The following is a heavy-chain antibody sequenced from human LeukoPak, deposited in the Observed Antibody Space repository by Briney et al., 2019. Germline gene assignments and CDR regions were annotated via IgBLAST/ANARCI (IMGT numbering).Heavy chain of an antibody. CDR2: INPNSGDT. D-gene: IGHD2-2*01. J-gene: IGHJ4*02. CDR3: ARANFLYCSSTTCLFDY. Sequence: ASVKVSCKASGYTFTDHYMHWVRQAPGQGFEWMGWINPNSGDTNYAQKFQGRVTMTRDTSISTAHMELSRLRSDDTAVYYCARANFLYCSSTTCLFDYWGQGTLVIVSS. V-gene: IGHV1-2*02. CDR1: GYTFTDHY.